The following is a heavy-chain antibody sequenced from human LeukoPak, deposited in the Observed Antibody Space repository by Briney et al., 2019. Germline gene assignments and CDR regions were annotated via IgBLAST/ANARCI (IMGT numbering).Heavy chain of an antibody. CDR2: ISTSSSYI. CDR1: GFTFSTYS. V-gene: IGHV3-21*01. J-gene: IGHJ4*02. CDR3: ARSVGAAN. D-gene: IGHD1-26*01. Sequence: GSLRLSCAASGFTFSTYSMIWVRQAPGKGLEWVSSISTSSSYIYYADSVKGRFTIYRDNAKNSLYLQMNSLRAEDTAVYYCARSVGAANWGQGTLVTVSS.